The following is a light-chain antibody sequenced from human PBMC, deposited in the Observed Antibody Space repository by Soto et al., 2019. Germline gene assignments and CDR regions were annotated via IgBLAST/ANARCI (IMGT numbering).Light chain of an antibody. V-gene: IGKV3-15*01. J-gene: IGKJ4*01. CDR1: QSISSN. Sequence: DIVMAHCAASLSVSAGYRATLSCRSSQSISSNLAWYQQKPGQAPRLLMFRTSSRATGFPARFSGSGSGTEFNLTISSLQSEDFGVYYCQQYNNWPRDTFGGGTKVDIK. CDR3: QQYNNWPRDT. CDR2: RTS.